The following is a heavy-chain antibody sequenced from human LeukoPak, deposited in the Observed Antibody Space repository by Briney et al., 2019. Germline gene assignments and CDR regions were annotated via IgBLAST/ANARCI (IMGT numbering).Heavy chain of an antibody. Sequence: SETLSLTCAVYGGSFSGYYWSWIRQPPGKGLEWIGEINHSGSTNYNPSLKSRVTISVDTSKNQFSLRLSSVTAADTAVYYCARGLAGGRITIFGVVIREVGFDYWGQGTLVTVSS. D-gene: IGHD3-3*01. V-gene: IGHV4-34*01. CDR2: INHSGST. CDR1: GGSFSGYY. CDR3: ARGLAGGRITIFGVVIREVGFDY. J-gene: IGHJ4*02.